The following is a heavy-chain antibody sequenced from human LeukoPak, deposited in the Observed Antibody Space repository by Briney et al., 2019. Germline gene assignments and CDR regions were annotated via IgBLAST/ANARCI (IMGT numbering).Heavy chain of an antibody. D-gene: IGHD1-26*01. CDR3: ARVEGGDYLVY. CDR2: IYSGGST. J-gene: IGHJ4*02. Sequence: GGSLRLSCAASGFTVSSNYMSWVRQAPGKGLEWVSVIYSGGSTYYADSVKGRFTISRDNSKNTLYLQMNSLRAEDTAVYYCARVEGGDYLVYWGQGTLVTVSS. CDR1: GFTVSSNY. V-gene: IGHV3-53*01.